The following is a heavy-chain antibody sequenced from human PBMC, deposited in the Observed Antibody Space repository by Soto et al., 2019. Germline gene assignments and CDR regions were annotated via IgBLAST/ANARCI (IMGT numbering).Heavy chain of an antibody. CDR3: ARDYSPYYYHSSGFSYFDY. CDR2: IIPILDTA. CDR1: GDTFSTFA. Sequence: QVQLVQSGAEVKKPGSSVKVSCKASGDTFSTFAINWVRQAPGQGLEWMGGIIPILDTAKYAQKFQGRVTITADIPTSTAYMDLSSLRSEDTAVYYCARDYSPYYYHSSGFSYFDYWGQGTLVTVSS. V-gene: IGHV1-69*06. D-gene: IGHD3-22*01. J-gene: IGHJ4*02.